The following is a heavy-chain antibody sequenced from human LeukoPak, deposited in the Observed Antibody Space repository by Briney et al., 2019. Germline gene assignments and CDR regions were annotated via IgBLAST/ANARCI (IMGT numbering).Heavy chain of an antibody. D-gene: IGHD2-2*01. J-gene: IGHJ6*02. Sequence: SETLSLTCTVSGGSISSYYWSWIRQPPGKGLEWIGYIYYSGSTNYNPSLKSRVTISVDTSKNQFSLKLSSVTAADTAVYYCARARTVVVPAATYGVDVWGQGTTVTVSS. CDR3: ARARTVVVPAATYGVDV. CDR2: IYYSGST. CDR1: GGSISSYY. V-gene: IGHV4-59*01.